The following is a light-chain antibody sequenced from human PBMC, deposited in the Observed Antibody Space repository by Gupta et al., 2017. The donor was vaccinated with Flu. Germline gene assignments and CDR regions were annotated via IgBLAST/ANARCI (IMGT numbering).Light chain of an antibody. V-gene: IGLV2-11*01. CDR1: CVGVGGYNC. CDR2: DVD. Sequence: VTTSCCGGCVGVGGYNCVCWYQQHPYKAPKLLLYDVDKRASLFPDRFSGAKSVITAALTGSGLHADDAADYYCCSYAGRDTVGVFGGGTKVTVL. J-gene: IGLJ3*02. CDR3: CSYAGRDTVGV.